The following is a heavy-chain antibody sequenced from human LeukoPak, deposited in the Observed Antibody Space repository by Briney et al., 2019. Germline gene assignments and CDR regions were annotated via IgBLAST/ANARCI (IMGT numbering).Heavy chain of an antibody. J-gene: IGHJ3*02. Sequence: PGGSLRLSCAASGFTFSSYAMSWVRQAPGKGLEWVSAISGSGGSTYYADSVKGRFTISRDNSKNTLYLQMNSLRAEDTAVYYCAKVLRWTSGLREHGAFDIWGQGTMVTVSS. CDR3: AKVLRWTSGLREHGAFDI. D-gene: IGHD5-12*01. V-gene: IGHV3-23*01. CDR1: GFTFSSYA. CDR2: ISGSGGST.